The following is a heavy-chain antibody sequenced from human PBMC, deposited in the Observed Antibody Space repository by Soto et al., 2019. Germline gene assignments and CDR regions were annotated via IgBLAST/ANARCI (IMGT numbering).Heavy chain of an antibody. Sequence: PSQTLSLTCAISGDSVSSNSAAWNWIRQSPSRGLEWLGRTYYRSRRYNDYAVSVKSRITVNPATSKTQFSLHLTSLTPETTAMYCCTGAAALQWEGMDAWDKGTTVTVSS. J-gene: IGHJ6*03. D-gene: IGHD1-26*01. CDR2: TYYRSRRYN. CDR3: TGAAALQWEGMDA. CDR1: GDSVSSNSAA. V-gene: IGHV6-1*01.